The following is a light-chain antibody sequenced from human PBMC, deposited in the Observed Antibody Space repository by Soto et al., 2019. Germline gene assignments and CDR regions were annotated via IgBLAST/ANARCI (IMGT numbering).Light chain of an antibody. Sequence: IQLTQSPSSLSASVGDSVTITCRASQGISRYLSWYQQKPGRAPKLLISAASTLQSGVPARFSGSGSGTDFTLSITSLQPEDFVTYYCQQLNTYPVTFGGGTKVDIK. J-gene: IGKJ4*01. V-gene: IGKV1-9*01. CDR1: QGISRY. CDR2: AAS. CDR3: QQLNTYPVT.